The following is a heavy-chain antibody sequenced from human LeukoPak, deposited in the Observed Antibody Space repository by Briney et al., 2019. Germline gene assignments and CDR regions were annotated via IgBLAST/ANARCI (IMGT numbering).Heavy chain of an antibody. D-gene: IGHD6-19*01. CDR1: EFAFSVYE. CDR3: ATLTVASTFDY. J-gene: IGHJ4*02. V-gene: IGHV3-48*03. CDR2: ISSSGDTR. Sequence: PGGSLRLSCAASEFAFSVYEMYWVRQAPGKGLEWVSYISSSGDTRYCADSVKGRFTISRDNAKNSLYLQMNSLRAEDTAVYYCATLTVASTFDYWGQGALVTVSS.